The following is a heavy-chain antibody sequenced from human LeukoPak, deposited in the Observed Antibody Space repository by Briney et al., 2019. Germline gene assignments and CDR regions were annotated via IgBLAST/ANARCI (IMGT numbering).Heavy chain of an antibody. CDR2: ISSSSSYI. D-gene: IGHD3-16*02. CDR1: GFTFSSYS. J-gene: IGHJ4*02. CDR3: ARDRKITFGGVIVIPYYFDY. Sequence: PGRSLRLSCAASGFTFSSYSMNWVRQAPGKGLEWVSSISSSSSYIYYADSVKGRFTISRDNAKNSLYLQMNSLRAEDTAVYYCARDRKITFGGVIVIPYYFDYWGQGTLVTVSS. V-gene: IGHV3-21*01.